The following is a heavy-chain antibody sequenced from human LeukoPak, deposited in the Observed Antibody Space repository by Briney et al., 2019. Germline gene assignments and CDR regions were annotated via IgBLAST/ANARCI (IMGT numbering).Heavy chain of an antibody. Sequence: NPSETLSLTCTVSGGSISSSSYYWGWIRQPPGKGLEWIGYIYYSGSTNYNPSLKSRVTISVDTSKNQFSLKLSSVTAADTAVYYCARSTVVTLEAFDIWGQGTMVTVSS. J-gene: IGHJ3*02. D-gene: IGHD4-23*01. V-gene: IGHV4-61*05. CDR2: IYYSGST. CDR3: ARSTVVTLEAFDI. CDR1: GGSISSSSYY.